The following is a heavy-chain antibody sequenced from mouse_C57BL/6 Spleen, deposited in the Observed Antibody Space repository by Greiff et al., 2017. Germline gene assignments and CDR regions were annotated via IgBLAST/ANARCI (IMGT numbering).Heavy chain of an antibody. CDR2: ISSGSSTI. J-gene: IGHJ1*03. Sequence: EVQGVESGGGLVKPGGSLKLSCAASGFTFSDYGMHWVRQAPEKGLEWVAYISSGSSTIYYADTVKGRFTFTRDNAKNTLFLQKNSLRSEDTSMYYCARGIFDVWGTGTTVTVSS. V-gene: IGHV5-17*01. CDR3: ARGIFDV. CDR1: GFTFSDYG.